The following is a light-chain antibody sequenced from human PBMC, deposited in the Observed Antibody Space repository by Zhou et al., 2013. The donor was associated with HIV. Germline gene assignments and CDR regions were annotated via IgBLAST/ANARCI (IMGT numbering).Light chain of an antibody. V-gene: IGKV3-11*01. CDR3: QQRSNWPLT. J-gene: IGKJ4*01. CDR2: DIS. CDR1: QGVGNS. Sequence: EIVLTQSPATLSVSPGGRATLSCRASQGVGNSLAWYQQKPGQAPRLLIYDISNRATGIPARFSGSGSGTDFTLTISSLEPEDFAVYYCQQRSNWPLTFGGGTKVEIK.